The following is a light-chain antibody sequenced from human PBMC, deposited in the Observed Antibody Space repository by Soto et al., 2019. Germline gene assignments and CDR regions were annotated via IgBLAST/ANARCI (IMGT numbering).Light chain of an antibody. CDR3: ASWDDSLRGVL. V-gene: IGLV1-47*01. Sequence: QSVLTQPTSASGTPGQRVTISCSGGDSNIGSNPVYWYQQLPGTAPKLVIHTNDQRPSGVPDRFSGSTSGTSATLAISGLRSEDEADYYCASWDDSLRGVLFGGGTKLTVL. CDR1: DSNIGSNP. CDR2: TND. J-gene: IGLJ2*01.